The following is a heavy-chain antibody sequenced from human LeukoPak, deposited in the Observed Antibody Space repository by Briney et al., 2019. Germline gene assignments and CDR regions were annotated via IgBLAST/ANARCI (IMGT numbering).Heavy chain of an antibody. J-gene: IGHJ3*02. CDR2: IYYSGST. CDR1: GGSISSYY. CDR3: ARHLVGSGSHDAFDI. D-gene: IGHD3-10*01. V-gene: IGHV4-59*08. Sequence: PSETLSLTCTVSGGSISSYYWSWIRQPPGKGLEWIGYIYYSGSTNYSPSLKSRVTISVDTSKNQFSLKLSSVTAADTAVYYCARHLVGSGSHDAFDIWGQGTMVTVSS.